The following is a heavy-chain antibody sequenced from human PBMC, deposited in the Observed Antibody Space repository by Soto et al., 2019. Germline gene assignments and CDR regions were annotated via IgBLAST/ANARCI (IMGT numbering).Heavy chain of an antibody. D-gene: IGHD3-10*02. J-gene: IGHJ5*02. V-gene: IGHV1-18*01. CDR2: ISAYNGNT. CDR1: GHTFTSYG. Sequence: ASVKVSCKASGHTFTSYGISWVRQAPGQGLEWMGWISAYNGNTNYAQKLQGRVTMTTDTSTSTAYMELRSLRSDDTAVYYCARDIYFRIRGFDPRAQRTPVTGSS. CDR3: ARDIYFRIRGFDP.